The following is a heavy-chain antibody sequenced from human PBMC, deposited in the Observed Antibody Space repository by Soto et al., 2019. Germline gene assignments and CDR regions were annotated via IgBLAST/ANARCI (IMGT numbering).Heavy chain of an antibody. J-gene: IGHJ4*02. D-gene: IGHD3-10*01. CDR2: IYPDDSDT. V-gene: IGHV5-51*01. Sequence: GESLKISCKVSGYNFAKQWIGWVRQMPGKGLEWMGIIYPDDSDTRYNPSFRGQVTISADKSITTAYLQWSSLKASDTAMYYCARLPMTSGGDLLQYYFDFWGQGTLVTVSS. CDR3: ARLPMTSGGDLLQYYFDF. CDR1: GYNFAKQW.